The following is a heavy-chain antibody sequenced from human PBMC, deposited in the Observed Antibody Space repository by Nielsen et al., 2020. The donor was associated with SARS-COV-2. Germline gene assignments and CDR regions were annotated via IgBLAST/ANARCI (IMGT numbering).Heavy chain of an antibody. D-gene: IGHD6-19*01. CDR1: GGTFSSYD. Sequence: SVKVSCKASGGTFSSYDISWVRQAPGQGLEWMGGIIPIFGTAKYAQKFQGRVTITADESTSTAYMELSSLRSEDTAVYYCARDRPGYSSGWRFGHDYWGQGTLVTVSS. CDR2: IIPIFGTA. V-gene: IGHV1-69*13. CDR3: ARDRPGYSSGWRFGHDY. J-gene: IGHJ4*02.